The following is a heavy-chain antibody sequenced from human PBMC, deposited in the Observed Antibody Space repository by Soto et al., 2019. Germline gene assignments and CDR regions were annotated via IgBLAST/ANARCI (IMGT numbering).Heavy chain of an antibody. CDR3: AKDEGLRYFDWLLPISAGNWFDP. Sequence: QVQLVESGGGVVQPGRSLRLSCAASGFTFSSYGMHWVRQAPGKGLEWVAVISYDGSNKYYADSGKGRFTISRDNSKNTLYLQMNSLRAEDRAVYYCAKDEGLRYFDWLLPISAGNWFDPWGQGTLVTVSS. CDR2: ISYDGSNK. CDR1: GFTFSSYG. J-gene: IGHJ5*02. V-gene: IGHV3-30*18. D-gene: IGHD3-9*01.